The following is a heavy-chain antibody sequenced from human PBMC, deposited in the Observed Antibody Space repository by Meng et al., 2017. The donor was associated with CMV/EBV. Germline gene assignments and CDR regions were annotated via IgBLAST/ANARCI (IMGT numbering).Heavy chain of an antibody. Sequence: SSHAMRWVRRATGTGLEWVSAISGSGRSTYYTDYVKGRFTISRDNSKNTLYLQMTSLRAEDTAVYYCAKDRFPTSPTGDFIKPLFDYWGQGTLVTVSS. CDR2: ISGSGRST. D-gene: IGHD7-27*01. J-gene: IGHJ4*02. CDR1: SSHA. CDR3: AKDRFPTSPTGDFIKPLFDY. V-gene: IGHV3-23*01.